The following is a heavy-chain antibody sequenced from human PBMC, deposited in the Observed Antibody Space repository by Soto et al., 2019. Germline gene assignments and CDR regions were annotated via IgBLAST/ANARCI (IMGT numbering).Heavy chain of an antibody. Sequence: PGGSLRLSCAASGFTFSDYYMSWIRQAPGKGLEWVSAISGSGGNTYHADSVKGRFTISRDNSKSTLYLQMSSLRADDTAVYYCTKGGARRDAYNYPYYAMDVWGQGTTVTVSS. V-gene: IGHV3-23*01. CDR1: GFTFSDYY. D-gene: IGHD5-12*01. CDR3: TKGGARRDAYNYPYYAMDV. CDR2: ISGSGGNT. J-gene: IGHJ6*02.